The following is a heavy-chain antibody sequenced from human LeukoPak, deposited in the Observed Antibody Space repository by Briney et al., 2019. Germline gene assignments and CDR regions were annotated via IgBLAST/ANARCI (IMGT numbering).Heavy chain of an antibody. CDR2: IIPIFGTA. J-gene: IGHJ5*02. V-gene: IGHV1-69*13. CDR1: GGTFSSYA. CDR3: ARVSSGSYALWDRTKNWFDP. Sequence: SVKVSCKASGGTFSSYAISWVRQAPGQGLEWMGGIIPIFGTANYAQKFQGRATITADESTSTAYMELSSLRSEDTAVYYCARVSSGSYALWDRTKNWFDPWGQGTLVTVSS. D-gene: IGHD3-10*01.